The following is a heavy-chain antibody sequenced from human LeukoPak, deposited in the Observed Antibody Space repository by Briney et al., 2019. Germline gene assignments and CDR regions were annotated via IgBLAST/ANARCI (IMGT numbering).Heavy chain of an antibody. J-gene: IGHJ6*02. V-gene: IGHV1-18*01. CDR2: ISAYNGNT. CDR3: ARDVSHYCSSTSCYMGNYYYYGMDV. CDR1: GYTFTSYG. D-gene: IGHD2-2*02. Sequence: ASVRVSCVPSGYTFTSYGISWVRQAPGQGVEWRAWISAYNGNTNYAQTLQGRVTMTTDTSTSTAYMELRSLRSDDTAVYYCARDVSHYCSSTSCYMGNYYYYGMDVWGQGTTVTVSS.